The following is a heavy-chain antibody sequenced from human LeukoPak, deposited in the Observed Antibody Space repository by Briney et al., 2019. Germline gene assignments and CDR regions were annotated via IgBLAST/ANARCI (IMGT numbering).Heavy chain of an antibody. Sequence: SETLSLTCTVSGGSINYYYWSWIRQPPGKGLEWIGFINYSGSTNYSPSLKSRVSISVDTSKNQFSLKLSSVTAADTAVYYCARAGPGIAVAGTFDYWGQGTLVTVSS. D-gene: IGHD6-19*01. CDR1: GGSINYYY. V-gene: IGHV4-59*08. J-gene: IGHJ4*02. CDR3: ARAGPGIAVAGTFDY. CDR2: INYSGST.